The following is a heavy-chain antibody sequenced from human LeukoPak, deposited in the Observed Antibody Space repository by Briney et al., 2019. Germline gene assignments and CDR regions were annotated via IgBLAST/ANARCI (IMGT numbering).Heavy chain of an antibody. D-gene: IGHD1-14*01. CDR3: ARTTRGDAFDI. V-gene: IGHV3-48*01. CDR2: ISSSSSTI. Sequence: GSLRLSCAASGFTFSSYSMNWVRQAPGKGLEWVSYISSSSSTIYYADSVKGRFTISRDNAKNSLYLQMNSLRAEDTAVYYCARTTRGDAFDIWGQGTMVTVSS. J-gene: IGHJ3*02. CDR1: GFTFSSYS.